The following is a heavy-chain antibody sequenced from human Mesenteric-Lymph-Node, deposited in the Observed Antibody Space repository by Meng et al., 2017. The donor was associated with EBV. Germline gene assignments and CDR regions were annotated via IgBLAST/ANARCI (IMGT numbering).Heavy chain of an antibody. Sequence: QVQLQLGGAGLFKPSETLSLPCAVYGGSFCGYYWSWIRQPPGKGLEWIGEINNSGSTNYNPSLKSRVTISVDTSKNQFSLKLSSVTAADTAVYYCRYYYDSSGYSLDYWGQGTLVTVSS. CDR3: RYYYDSSGYSLDY. V-gene: IGHV4-34*01. CDR2: INNSGST. J-gene: IGHJ4*02. D-gene: IGHD3-22*01. CDR1: GGSFCGYY.